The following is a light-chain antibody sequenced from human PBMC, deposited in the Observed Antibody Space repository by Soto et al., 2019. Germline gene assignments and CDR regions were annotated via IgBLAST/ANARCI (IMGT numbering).Light chain of an antibody. J-gene: IGLJ1*01. CDR1: GSDIGNYNY. Sequence: QSVLTQPASVSGSPGQSITISCTGTGSDIGNYNYVSWYQQHPGKAPKLIIYEVNYRPSGVSNRFSGSKSGNTASLTVSGLQADDEADYFCSSYTKSTFYVFGTGTKLTVL. CDR2: EVN. CDR3: SSYTKSTFYV. V-gene: IGLV2-14*01.